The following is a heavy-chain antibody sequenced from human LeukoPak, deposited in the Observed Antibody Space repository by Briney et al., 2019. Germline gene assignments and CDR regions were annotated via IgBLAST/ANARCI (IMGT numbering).Heavy chain of an antibody. J-gene: IGHJ5*02. CDR2: IYYSGST. V-gene: IGHV4-31*03. CDR3: AALSTSFNWLDP. CDR1: GGSISSGGYY. Sequence: SETLSLTCTVSGGSISSGGYYWSWIRQHPGKGLEWIGYIYYSGSTYYNPSLKSRVTISVDTSKNQFPLKLSSVTAADTAVYYCAALSTSFNWLDPWGQGTLVTVSS. D-gene: IGHD2-2*01.